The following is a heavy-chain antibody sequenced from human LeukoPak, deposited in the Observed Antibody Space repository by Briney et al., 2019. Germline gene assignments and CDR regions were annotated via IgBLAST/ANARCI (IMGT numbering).Heavy chain of an antibody. Sequence: AGGSLRLSCAASGFPFSSYWMHWVCQVPGKGLLWVSRINSDGSATIYADSVRGRFTISRDNAKNTLYLQMSGLRVEDTAVYHCASDSPYYGMDVWGQGTTVTVSS. CDR2: INSDGSAT. V-gene: IGHV3-74*01. CDR3: ASDSPYYGMDV. CDR1: GFPFSSYW. J-gene: IGHJ6*02.